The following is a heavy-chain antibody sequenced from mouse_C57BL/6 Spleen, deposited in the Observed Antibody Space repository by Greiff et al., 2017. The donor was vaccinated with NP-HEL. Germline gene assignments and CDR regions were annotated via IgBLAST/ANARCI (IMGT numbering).Heavy chain of an antibody. J-gene: IGHJ2*01. Sequence: EVKLQESGPELVKPGASVKIPCKASGYTFTDYNMDWVKQSHGKSLEWIGDINPNNGGTIYNQKFKGKATLTVDKSSSTAYMELRSLTSEDTAVYYCARRYYGSSYDFDYWGQGTTLTVSS. CDR2: INPNNGGT. V-gene: IGHV1-18*01. D-gene: IGHD1-1*01. CDR3: ARRYYGSSYDFDY. CDR1: GYTFTDYN.